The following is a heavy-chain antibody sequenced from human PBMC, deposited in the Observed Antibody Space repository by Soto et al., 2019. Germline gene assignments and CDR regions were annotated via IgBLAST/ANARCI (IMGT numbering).Heavy chain of an antibody. D-gene: IGHD2-8*01. CDR1: GGSISSGGYS. Sequence: SETLSLTCAVSGGSISSGGYSWSWIRQPPGKGLEWIGYIYHSGSTYYNPSLKSRFTISVDRSKNKFSLKLSSVTAADTAVHYCARVGLCTNGVCYYYFDYWGQGTLVTVSS. V-gene: IGHV4-30-2*01. CDR3: ARVGLCTNGVCYYYFDY. CDR2: IYHSGST. J-gene: IGHJ4*02.